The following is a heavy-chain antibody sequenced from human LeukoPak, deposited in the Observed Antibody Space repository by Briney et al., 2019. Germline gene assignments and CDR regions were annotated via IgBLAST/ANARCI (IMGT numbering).Heavy chain of an antibody. CDR2: MNPNSGNT. Sequence: ASVKVSCKASGYTFTSYDINWVRQATGQGLEWMGWMNPNSGNTGYAQKFQGRVTMTRNTSISTAYMELSSLRSEDTAVYYCAKNPITMIVVVIYYFDYWGQGTLVTVSS. V-gene: IGHV1-8*01. CDR3: AKNPITMIVVVIYYFDY. J-gene: IGHJ4*02. D-gene: IGHD3-22*01. CDR1: GYTFTSYD.